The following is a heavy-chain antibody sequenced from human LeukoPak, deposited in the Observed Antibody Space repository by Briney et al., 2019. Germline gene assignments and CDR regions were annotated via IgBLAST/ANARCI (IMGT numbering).Heavy chain of an antibody. CDR3: ARHTYYYDSSGYYVFDY. J-gene: IGHJ4*02. Sequence: ASETLSLTCTVSGGSISSYYWSWIRQPPGKGLEWLGYIYYSGSPNYNPSLKSRVTISVDTSKNQFSLKLSSVTAADTAVYYCARHTYYYDSSGYYVFDYWGQGTLVTVSS. D-gene: IGHD3-22*01. CDR2: IYYSGSP. V-gene: IGHV4-59*08. CDR1: GGSISSYY.